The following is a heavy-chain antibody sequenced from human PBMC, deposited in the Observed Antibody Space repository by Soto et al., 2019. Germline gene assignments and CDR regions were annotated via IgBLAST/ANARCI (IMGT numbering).Heavy chain of an antibody. CDR1: GFTFSSYW. Sequence: GGSLRLSCAASGFTFSSYWMHWVRQAPGKGLVWVSRINSDGSSTSYADSVKGRFTISRDNAKNTLYLQMNSLRAEDTAVYYCAREMGKYSGYDKIDYWGQGTLVTVSS. V-gene: IGHV3-74*01. D-gene: IGHD5-12*01. J-gene: IGHJ4*02. CDR3: AREMGKYSGYDKIDY. CDR2: INSDGSST.